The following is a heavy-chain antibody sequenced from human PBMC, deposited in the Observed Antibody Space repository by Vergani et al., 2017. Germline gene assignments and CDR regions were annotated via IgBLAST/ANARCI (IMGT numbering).Heavy chain of an antibody. J-gene: IGHJ6*03. CDR1: GFTFSNYW. CDR2: INSDGDST. CDR3: ARGRWELLDYFYYMDV. V-gene: IGHV3-74*02. Sequence: VQLVESGGGLVQPGGSLRLSCTASGFTFSNYWMQWVRQAPGKGLMWVSRINSDGDSTSYADSVKGRFTISRDNAKNTPYLQMDSLRAEDTAVYYCARGRWELLDYFYYMDVWGKGTTVTVSS. D-gene: IGHD1-26*01.